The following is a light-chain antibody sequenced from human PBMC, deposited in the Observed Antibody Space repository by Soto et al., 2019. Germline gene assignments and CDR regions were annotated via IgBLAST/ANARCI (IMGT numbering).Light chain of an antibody. V-gene: IGKV1-17*01. CDR1: QGIRND. Sequence: DTQMTQSPSSLSASVGDRVTITCRASQGIRNDLGWYQQKPGKAPKHLISAASSLQSGVPSRFRGSASGTELSLTISRLQSEDFANYSCLQHNSYSLAFGPGTKVDIK. CDR2: AAS. CDR3: LQHNSYSLA. J-gene: IGKJ3*01.